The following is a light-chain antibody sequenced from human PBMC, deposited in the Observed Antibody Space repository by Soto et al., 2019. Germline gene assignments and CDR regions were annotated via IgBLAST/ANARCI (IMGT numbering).Light chain of an antibody. CDR1: QSISSW. V-gene: IGKV1-5*03. J-gene: IGKJ1*01. CDR3: QQYNSYSWT. Sequence: DIQMTQSPSTLSASVGDRVTITCRASQSISSWLAWYQQKPGKAPKLPIYKASSLESGVPSRFSGSGSGTEFTLTISSLQPDDFATYSCQQYNSYSWTVGQGTKVEIK. CDR2: KAS.